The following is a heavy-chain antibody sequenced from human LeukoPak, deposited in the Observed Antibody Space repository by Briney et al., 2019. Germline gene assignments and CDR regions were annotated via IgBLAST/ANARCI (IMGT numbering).Heavy chain of an antibody. V-gene: IGHV3-23*01. CDR1: GFTFSSYA. Sequence: AGGSLRLSCAASGFTFSSYAMSWVRQAPGKGLEWVSAISGSGGSTYYADSVKGRFTISRDNSKNTLYLQMNSLRAEDTAVYYCAKAPRRTVTTMSSDYWGQGTLVTVSS. J-gene: IGHJ4*02. CDR2: ISGSGGST. D-gene: IGHD4-17*01. CDR3: AKAPRRTVTTMSSDY.